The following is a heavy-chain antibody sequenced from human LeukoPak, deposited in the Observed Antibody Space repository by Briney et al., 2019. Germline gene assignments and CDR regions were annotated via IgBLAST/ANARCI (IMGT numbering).Heavy chain of an antibody. J-gene: IGHJ3*02. Sequence: GGSLRLSCSASGFTFNSYPVHWVRQAPGKGLEYVSGISRNGGSTYYADSVKGRFTISRDNSKNTLYLQMSSLRAEDTAVYYCVKESGFMVAPNSAFDIWGQGTMVTVS. CDR1: GFTFNSYP. CDR3: VKESGFMVAPNSAFDI. D-gene: IGHD4/OR15-4a*01. V-gene: IGHV3-64D*06. CDR2: ISRNGGST.